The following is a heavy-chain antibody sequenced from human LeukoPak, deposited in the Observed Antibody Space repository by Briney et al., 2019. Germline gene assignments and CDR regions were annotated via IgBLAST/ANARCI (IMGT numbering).Heavy chain of an antibody. Sequence: PGGSLRLSCAVSAFTFSDNYMTWIRQAPGKGLESVSYISPSGTDISYADSVKGRFTISRDNAKNSLYLQMNSLRAEDTAVYYCARSPRYFDWLLSGYYFDYWGQGTLVTVSS. J-gene: IGHJ4*02. CDR1: AFTFSDNY. CDR2: ISPSGTDI. D-gene: IGHD3-9*01. CDR3: ARSPRYFDWLLSGYYFDY. V-gene: IGHV3-11*04.